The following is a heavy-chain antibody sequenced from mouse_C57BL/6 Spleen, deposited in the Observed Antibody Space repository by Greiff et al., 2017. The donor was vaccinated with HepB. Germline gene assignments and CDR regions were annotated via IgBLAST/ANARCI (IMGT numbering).Heavy chain of an antibody. D-gene: IGHD2-3*01. CDR3: ARALDGSHAMDY. J-gene: IGHJ4*01. V-gene: IGHV5-4*03. Sequence: EVKLEESGGGLVKPGGSLKLSCAASGFTFSSYAMSWVRQTPEKRLEWVATISDGGSYTYYPDNVKGRFTISRDNAKNNLYLQMSHLKSEDTAMYYCARALDGSHAMDYWGQGTSVTVSS. CDR2: ISDGGSYT. CDR1: GFTFSSYA.